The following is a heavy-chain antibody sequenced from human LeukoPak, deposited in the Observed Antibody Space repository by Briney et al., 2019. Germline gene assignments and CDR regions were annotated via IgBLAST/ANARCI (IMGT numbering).Heavy chain of an antibody. J-gene: IGHJ4*02. Sequence: GASVKVSCKASGYTFTSYAMHWVRQAPGQRLEWMGWINAGNGNTKYSQKFQGRVTITRDTSASTSYMELSSLRSEDTAVYYCARVLVRGVITSLGYWGQGTLVTVSS. V-gene: IGHV1-3*01. CDR1: GYTFTSYA. CDR3: ARVLVRGVITSLGY. CDR2: INAGNGNT. D-gene: IGHD3-10*01.